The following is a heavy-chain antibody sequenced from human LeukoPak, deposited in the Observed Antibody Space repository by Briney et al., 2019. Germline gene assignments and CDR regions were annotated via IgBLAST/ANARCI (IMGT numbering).Heavy chain of an antibody. CDR3: ARRGYCTNDSCYQSYTFDY. J-gene: IGHJ4*02. Sequence: KVGESLKISCQVSGYNFATYWIGWVRQMPGKGLEWMGIIYPGDSDTRYSPSFQGQVTISADKSISTAYLQWSSLKASDTAMYYCARRGYCTNDSCYQSYTFDYWGQGTLVTVSS. CDR2: IYPGDSDT. V-gene: IGHV5-51*01. D-gene: IGHD2-8*01. CDR1: GYNFATYW.